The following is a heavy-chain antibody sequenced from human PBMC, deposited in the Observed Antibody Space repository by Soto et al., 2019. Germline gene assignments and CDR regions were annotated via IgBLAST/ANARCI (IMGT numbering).Heavy chain of an antibody. V-gene: IGHV3-23*01. CDR1: GFTFSSYA. D-gene: IGHD6-13*01. CDR3: AKSGSRWYSWPYGMDV. J-gene: IGHJ6*02. Sequence: EVQLLESGGGLVQPGGSLRLSCAASGFTFSSYAMSWVRQAPGKGLEWVSAISGSGGSTYYADSVKGRFTISRDNSKNTLHLQMNRRRAEDTAVYYCAKSGSRWYSWPYGMDVWGQGTKVTVSS. CDR2: ISGSGGST.